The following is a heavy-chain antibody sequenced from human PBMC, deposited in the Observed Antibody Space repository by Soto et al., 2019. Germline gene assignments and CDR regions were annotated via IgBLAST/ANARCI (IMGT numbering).Heavy chain of an antibody. Sequence: PGGSLRLSCAASGFTFSSYGMHWVRQAPGKGLEWVAVIWYDGSNKYYADSVKGRFTISRDNSKNTLYLQMNSLRAEDTAVYYCARNGIQRSFDPWGQGTLVTVSS. CDR3: ARNGIQRSFDP. V-gene: IGHV3-33*01. J-gene: IGHJ5*02. D-gene: IGHD5-18*01. CDR2: IWYDGSNK. CDR1: GFTFSSYG.